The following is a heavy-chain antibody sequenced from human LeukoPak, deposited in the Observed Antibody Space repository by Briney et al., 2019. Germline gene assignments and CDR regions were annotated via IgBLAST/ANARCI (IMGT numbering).Heavy chain of an antibody. V-gene: IGHV4-39*07. D-gene: IGHD5-24*01. J-gene: IGHJ4*02. CDR2: IYYSGST. CDR3: ASPMAWAHNRRDSDY. CDR1: GGSISSSSYY. Sequence: SETLSLTCTVSGGSISSSSYYWGWIRQPPGKGLEWIGSIYYSGSTYYNPSLKSRVTISVDTSKNQFSLKLRSVTAADTAVYYCASPMAWAHNRRDSDYWGLGTLVTVSS.